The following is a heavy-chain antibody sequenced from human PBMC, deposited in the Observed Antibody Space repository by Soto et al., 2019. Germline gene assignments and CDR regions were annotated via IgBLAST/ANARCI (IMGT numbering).Heavy chain of an antibody. D-gene: IGHD3-10*01. Sequence: GGSLRLSCAASGFTFSNAWMSWVRRAPGKGLEWVGRIKSKTDGGTTDYAAPVKGRFTISRDDSKNTLYLQMNSLKTEDTAVYYCTTGRREKLWFGEFKMDVWGQGTTVTVSS. CDR2: IKSKTDGGTT. CDR1: GFTFSNAW. J-gene: IGHJ6*02. V-gene: IGHV3-15*01. CDR3: TTGRREKLWFGEFKMDV.